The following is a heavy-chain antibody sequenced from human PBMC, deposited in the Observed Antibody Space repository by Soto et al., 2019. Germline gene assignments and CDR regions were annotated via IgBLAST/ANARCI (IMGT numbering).Heavy chain of an antibody. D-gene: IGHD1-7*01. J-gene: IGHJ6*02. CDR1: GFTFSSYG. Sequence: GGSLRLSCAASGFTFSSYGMHWVRQAPGKGLEWVAVISYDGSNKYYADSVKGRFTISRDNSKNTLYLQMNSLRAEDTAVYYCAKVASLELRTGMDVWGQGTTVTVSS. CDR3: AKVASLELRTGMDV. CDR2: ISYDGSNK. V-gene: IGHV3-30*18.